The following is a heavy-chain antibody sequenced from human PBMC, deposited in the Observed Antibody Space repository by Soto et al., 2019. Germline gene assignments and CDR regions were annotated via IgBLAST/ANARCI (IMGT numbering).Heavy chain of an antibody. D-gene: IGHD2-2*01. V-gene: IGHV4-34*01. CDR3: AREEVPQWFTRGYYGMDV. Sequence: PSETLSLTCAVYGGSFSGYYWTWVRQPPGKGLEWIGDINHSGGANYNSSLKSRVTISVDTSKNQLSLNLRSVTAADTAVYYCAREEVPQWFTRGYYGMDVWGQGTTVTVSS. CDR2: INHSGGA. CDR1: GGSFSGYY. J-gene: IGHJ6*02.